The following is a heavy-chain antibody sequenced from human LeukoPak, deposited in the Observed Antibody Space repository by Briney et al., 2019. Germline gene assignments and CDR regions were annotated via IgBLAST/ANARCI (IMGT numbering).Heavy chain of an antibody. CDR3: AAGIVVVPAAIGN. CDR1: GGTFSSYG. CDR2: IIPILNIA. V-gene: IGHV1-69*04. J-gene: IGHJ4*02. Sequence: ASVKVSCKASGGTFSSYGIIWVRQAPGQGLEWMGRIIPILNIADYAQKFQGRVTITADTSTSTAYMELSSLRSEDTAVYYCAAGIVVVPAAIGNWGQGTLVTVSS. D-gene: IGHD2-2*01.